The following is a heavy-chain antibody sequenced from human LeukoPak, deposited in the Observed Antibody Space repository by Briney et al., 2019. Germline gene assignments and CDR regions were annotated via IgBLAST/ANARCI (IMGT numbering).Heavy chain of an antibody. D-gene: IGHD2-8*01. V-gene: IGHV4-59*01. CDR2: IYYSGST. Sequence: PSETLSLTCTVSGGSISSYYWSWIRQPPGKGLEWIGYIYYSGSTNYNPSLKSRVTISVDTSKNRFSLKLSSVTAADTAVYYCARRILDFRYYYYMDVWGKGTTVTVSS. CDR3: ARRILDFRYYYYMDV. CDR1: GGSISSYY. J-gene: IGHJ6*03.